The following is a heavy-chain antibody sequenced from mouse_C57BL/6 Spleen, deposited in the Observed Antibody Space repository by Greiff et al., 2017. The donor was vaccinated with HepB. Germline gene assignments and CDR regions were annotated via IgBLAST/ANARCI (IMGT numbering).Heavy chain of an antibody. CDR1: GYTFTSYW. D-gene: IGHD1-1*01. CDR2: IYPGSGST. Sequence: QVQLQQPGAELVKPGASVKMSCKASGYTFTSYWITWVKQRPGQGLEWIGDIYPGSGSTNYNEKFKSKATLTVDTSSSTAYMQLSSLTSEDSAVYYCARGIYYGSSYPAWFAYWGQGTLVTVSA. V-gene: IGHV1-55*01. CDR3: ARGIYYGSSYPAWFAY. J-gene: IGHJ3*01.